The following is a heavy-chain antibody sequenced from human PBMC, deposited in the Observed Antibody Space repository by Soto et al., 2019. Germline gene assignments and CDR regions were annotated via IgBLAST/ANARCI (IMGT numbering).Heavy chain of an antibody. CDR1: GGSISSSSYY. V-gene: IGHV4-39*01. J-gene: IGHJ4*02. CDR2: IYYSGST. Sequence: SETLSLTCTVSGGSISSSSYYWGWIRQPPGKGLEWIGSIYYSGSTYYNPSLKSRVTISVDTSKNQFSLKLSSVTAADTAVYYCAKFMGPGGVFDYWGQGTLVTVSS. D-gene: IGHD3-10*01. CDR3: AKFMGPGGVFDY.